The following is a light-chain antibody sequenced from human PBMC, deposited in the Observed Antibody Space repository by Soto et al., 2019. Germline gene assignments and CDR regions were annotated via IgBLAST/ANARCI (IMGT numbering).Light chain of an antibody. CDR3: QQLQSYPLT. Sequence: DILLTQSPASLSSSPGDRVTLSCRASQDINTYLAWYQHKPGKAPRLLIYHTSIRAAGIPSRFSASGSGTEFTLTISNVQPEDFATYYCQQLQSYPLTFGGGTKVDIK. CDR1: QDINTY. V-gene: IGKV1-9*01. CDR2: HTS. J-gene: IGKJ4*01.